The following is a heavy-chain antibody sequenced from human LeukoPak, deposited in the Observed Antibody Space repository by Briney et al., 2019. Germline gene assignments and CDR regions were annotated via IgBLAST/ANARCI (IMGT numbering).Heavy chain of an antibody. CDR1: GVTVSSNY. V-gene: IGHV3-66*01. Sequence: GGSLRLSCAASGVTVSSNYMSWVRQASGKGLEWVSVIYTGGSTYYADSVKGRFTISRDNAKNTLYLQMNSLRADDTAVYYCARDGDTVLVPIDYWGQGTLVTVTS. CDR2: IYTGGST. J-gene: IGHJ4*02. CDR3: ARDGDTVLVPIDY. D-gene: IGHD5-18*01.